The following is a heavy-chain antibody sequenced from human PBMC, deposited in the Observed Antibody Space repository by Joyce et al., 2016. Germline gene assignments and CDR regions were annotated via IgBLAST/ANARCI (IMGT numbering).Heavy chain of an antibody. Sequence: QVQLVESGGGVVQPGRSLRLSCAASGLTLSNYGVNWVRQALGKGLEWVAVISYDGIYKYDADSVKGRFTISRDNSKNTVFLEMNSLRTEDTAVYYCAKILTATYSSGWFLDYWGQGTLVTVSS. CDR2: ISYDGIYK. CDR1: GLTLSNYG. D-gene: IGHD6-25*01. J-gene: IGHJ4*02. V-gene: IGHV3-30*18. CDR3: AKILTATYSSGWFLDY.